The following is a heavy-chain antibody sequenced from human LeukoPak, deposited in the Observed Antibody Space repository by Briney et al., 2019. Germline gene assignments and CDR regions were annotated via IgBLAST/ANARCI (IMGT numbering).Heavy chain of an antibody. Sequence: GGSLRLSCAASGFTFSSYWMSWVRQAPGKGLEWVANIKQGGSEKSYVDSVKGRFTISRDNAKNSLYLQMNSLRAEDTAVYYCARKGIVGATKEGYYFDYWGQGTLVTVSS. CDR3: ARKGIVGATKEGYYFDY. CDR1: GFTFSSYW. V-gene: IGHV3-7*01. J-gene: IGHJ4*02. CDR2: IKQGGSEK. D-gene: IGHD1-26*01.